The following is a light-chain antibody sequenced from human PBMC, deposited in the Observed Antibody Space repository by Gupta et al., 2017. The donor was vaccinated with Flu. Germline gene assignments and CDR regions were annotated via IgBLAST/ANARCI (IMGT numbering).Light chain of an antibody. Sequence: DIVMTQSPLSLPVAPGESASISCRSSQSLLKSNGSNYLDWYLQRPGRSPQLLIFLASQRASGVPDRFTGSGSGTDFKLKSSRVEAEDVGVYYWMQSLQVLTFGGGTKMEIK. CDR3: MQSLQVLT. V-gene: IGKV2-28*01. CDR1: QSLLKSNGSNY. CDR2: LAS. J-gene: IGKJ4*01.